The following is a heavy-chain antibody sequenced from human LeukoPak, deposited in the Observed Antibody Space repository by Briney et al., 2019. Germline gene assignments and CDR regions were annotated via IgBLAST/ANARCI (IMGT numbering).Heavy chain of an antibody. CDR3: ARTPRVRGVFNPFDY. CDR2: TRNKANNYTT. Sequence: GGSLRLSCAASGFTFSDHYMDWVRQAPGKGLEWVGRTRNKANNYTTEYAASVKGRFTISRDDSRNSLYLQMNSLKTEDTAVYYCARTPRVRGVFNPFDYWGQGSLVSVSS. CDR1: GFTFSDHY. J-gene: IGHJ4*02. D-gene: IGHD3-10*01. V-gene: IGHV3-72*01.